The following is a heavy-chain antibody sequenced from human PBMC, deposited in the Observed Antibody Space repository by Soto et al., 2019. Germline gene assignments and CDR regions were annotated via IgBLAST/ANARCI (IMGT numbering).Heavy chain of an antibody. D-gene: IGHD6-19*01. V-gene: IGHV3-23*01. CDR2: IGGSGATS. CDR1: GFTFDSCA. Sequence: PGGSLRLSCAASGFTFDSCAMSWVRQAPGKGLEWVSGIGGSGATSYYADSVKGRFTISRDNSKNILYLEMNSLRADDTAVYYCEKGKTSGWYYFDFWGQGTLVTVSS. CDR3: EKGKTSGWYYFDF. J-gene: IGHJ4*02.